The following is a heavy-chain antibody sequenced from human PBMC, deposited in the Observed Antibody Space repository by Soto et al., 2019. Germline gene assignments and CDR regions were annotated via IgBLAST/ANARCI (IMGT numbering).Heavy chain of an antibody. CDR1: GFTFSSYA. J-gene: IGHJ5*02. V-gene: IGHV3-23*01. CDR2: ISGSGGST. D-gene: IGHD3-3*01. CDR3: AKAGHPIWSANNWFDP. Sequence: GGSLRLSCAASGFTFSSYAMSWVRQAPGKGLEWVSAISGSGGSTYYADSVKGRFTISRDNSKNTLYLQMNSLRAEDTAVYYCAKAGHPIWSANNWFDPWGQGTLVTVSS.